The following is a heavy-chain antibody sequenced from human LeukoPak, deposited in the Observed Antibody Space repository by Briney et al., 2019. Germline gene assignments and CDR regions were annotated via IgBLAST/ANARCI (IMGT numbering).Heavy chain of an antibody. D-gene: IGHD4-17*01. CDR1: GGSISSYY. Sequence: SETLSLTCTVSGGSISSYYWSWIRQPPGKGLEWIGYIYYSGSTSYNPSLKSRVTISVDTSKNQFSLKLSSVTAADTAVYYCARHIDGDYFKAPTAADYWGQGTLVTVSS. V-gene: IGHV4-59*08. CDR3: ARHIDGDYFKAPTAADY. CDR2: IYYSGST. J-gene: IGHJ4*02.